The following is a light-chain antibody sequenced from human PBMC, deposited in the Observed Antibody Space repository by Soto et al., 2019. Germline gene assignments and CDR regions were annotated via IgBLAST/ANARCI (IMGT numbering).Light chain of an antibody. CDR3: QTWGTGIQV. CDR2: VNSDGSH. V-gene: IGLV4-69*01. Sequence: QSVLTQSPSASASLGASVNLSCTLSRGHSSYSIAWHQQQPERGPRSLMKVNSDGSHTKGDGVPDRFSASSSGAERYLTISRLQSDDEADYYCQTWGTGIQVFGGGTKLTVL. J-gene: IGLJ3*02. CDR1: RGHSSYS.